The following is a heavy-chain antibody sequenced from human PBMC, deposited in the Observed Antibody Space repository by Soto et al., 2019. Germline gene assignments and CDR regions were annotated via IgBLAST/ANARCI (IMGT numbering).Heavy chain of an antibody. V-gene: IGHV3-74*01. CDR3: ARVGSHYDSSNWYWYFDL. CDR2: INSDGSST. J-gene: IGHJ2*01. D-gene: IGHD3-22*01. Sequence: EVQLVESGGGLVQPGGSLRLSCAASGFTFSSYWMHWVRQAPGKGLLWVSRINSDGSSTAYADSVKGRFTISRDNARNTLNLQMDSLRAEDTAVYHCARVGSHYDSSNWYWYFDLWGRGTLVTVSS. CDR1: GFTFSSYW.